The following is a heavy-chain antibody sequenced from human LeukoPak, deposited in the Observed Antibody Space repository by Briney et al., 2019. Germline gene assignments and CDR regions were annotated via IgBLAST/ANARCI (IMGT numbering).Heavy chain of an antibody. V-gene: IGHV3-66*01. D-gene: IGHD3-10*02. Sequence: PGGSLRLSCAASGFTVSSNYMNWVRQAPGKGLEWVSVIYRGGRTYYADSVKGRFTISRDSARNSLYLQMNSLRAEDTAVYYCAELGITMIGGVWGKGTTVTISS. CDR3: AELGITMIGGV. CDR2: IYRGGRT. CDR1: GFTVSSNY. J-gene: IGHJ6*04.